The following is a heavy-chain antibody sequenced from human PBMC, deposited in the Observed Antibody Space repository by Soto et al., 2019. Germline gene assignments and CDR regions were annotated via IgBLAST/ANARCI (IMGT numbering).Heavy chain of an antibody. Sequence: PGGSLRLSCAASVFTVNSNYMSWVRQAPGKGLEWVSVIYSGGTTYYADSVKGRFTISRDNSKNTLYLQMNSLRAEDTAVYYCARGGGGTTSLKLQFWGQGTLVTVSS. CDR3: ARGGGGTTSLKLQF. V-gene: IGHV3-53*01. D-gene: IGHD1-7*01. CDR2: IYSGGTT. CDR1: VFTVNSNY. J-gene: IGHJ4*02.